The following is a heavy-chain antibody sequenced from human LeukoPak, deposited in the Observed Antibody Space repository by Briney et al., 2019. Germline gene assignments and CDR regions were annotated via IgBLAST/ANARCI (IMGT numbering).Heavy chain of an antibody. CDR3: ARSIAAAGHFQH. V-gene: IGHV1-8*03. D-gene: IGHD6-13*01. CDR1: GYTFTSYD. J-gene: IGHJ1*01. Sequence: ASVKVSCKASGYTFTSYDINWVRQATGQGLEWMGWMNPNSGNTGYAQKFQGRVTITRNTSISTAYMELSSLRSEDTAVYYCARSIAAAGHFQHWGQGTLVTVSS. CDR2: MNPNSGNT.